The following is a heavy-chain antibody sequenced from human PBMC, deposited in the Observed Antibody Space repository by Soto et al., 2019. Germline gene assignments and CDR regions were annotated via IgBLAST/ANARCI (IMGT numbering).Heavy chain of an antibody. CDR1: GFTFSSYG. Sequence: GGSLRLSCAASGFTFSSYGMHWVRQAPGKGLEWVAVIWYDGSNKYYADSVKGRFTISRDNSKNTLYQQMNSLRAEDTAVYYCARDRDIVVVPAAMFGAAYYYMDVWGKGTTVTVSS. CDR2: IWYDGSNK. D-gene: IGHD2-2*01. CDR3: ARDRDIVVVPAAMFGAAYYYMDV. V-gene: IGHV3-33*01. J-gene: IGHJ6*03.